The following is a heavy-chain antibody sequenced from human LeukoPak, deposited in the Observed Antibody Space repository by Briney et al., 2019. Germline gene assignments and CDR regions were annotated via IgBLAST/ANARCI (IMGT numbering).Heavy chain of an antibody. CDR3: ARVAHRGDCYDY. CDR1: GFTFSSYW. D-gene: IGHD2-15*01. V-gene: IGHV3-7*03. Sequence: PGGSLRLSCVASGFTFSSYWMSWVRQAPGKGLEWVANIKQDGSEKYYVDSVKGRFTIPRDNAKNSLYLQMNSLRSEDTAVYYCARVAHRGDCYDYWGQGTLVTVSS. CDR2: IKQDGSEK. J-gene: IGHJ4*02.